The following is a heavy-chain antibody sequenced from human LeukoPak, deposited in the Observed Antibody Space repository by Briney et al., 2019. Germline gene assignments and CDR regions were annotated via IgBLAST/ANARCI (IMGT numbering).Heavy chain of an antibody. J-gene: IGHJ6*02. CDR2: IDPSDSYI. CDR3: ARVRVTTSLYYYYGLDV. CDR1: GYSFTSYW. V-gene: IGHV5-10-1*01. Sequence: GESLKISCKGSGYSFTSYWISWVRQMPGKGLAWMGRIDPSDSYINYSPSFQGHVTISADKSISTAYLQWSSLKASDTAMYYCARVRVTTSLYYYYGLDVWGQGTTVTVSS. D-gene: IGHD4-17*01.